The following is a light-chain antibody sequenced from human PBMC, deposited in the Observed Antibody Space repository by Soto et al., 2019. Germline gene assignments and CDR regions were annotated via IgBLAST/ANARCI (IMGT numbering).Light chain of an antibody. V-gene: IGKV4-1*01. Sequence: VITRSPDSLAFSLGAWSTINCKSSHSVLYSSSNENYLAWYQQKPRQPPKLLIYWASTRESGVPDRFSGSGSGTDFTLTISGLQAEDVAVYYCQQYYTTPVTFGEGTRLDIK. CDR3: QQYYTTPVT. J-gene: IGKJ5*01. CDR1: HSVLYSSSNENY. CDR2: WAS.